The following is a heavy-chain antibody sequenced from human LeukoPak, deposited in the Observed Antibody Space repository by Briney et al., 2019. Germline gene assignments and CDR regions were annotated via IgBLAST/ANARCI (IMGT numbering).Heavy chain of an antibody. CDR3: ARMGGGRDGYNYNFDY. Sequence: SQTLSLTCTVSGGSISSGGYYWSWIRQHPRTGLEWIGYIYFSGSTYYNPSLKSRVTISVDTSKNQFSLKLSSVTAADTAVYYCARMGGGRDGYNYNFDYWGQGALVTVSS. V-gene: IGHV4-31*03. CDR1: GGSISSGGYY. D-gene: IGHD5-24*01. CDR2: IYFSGST. J-gene: IGHJ4*02.